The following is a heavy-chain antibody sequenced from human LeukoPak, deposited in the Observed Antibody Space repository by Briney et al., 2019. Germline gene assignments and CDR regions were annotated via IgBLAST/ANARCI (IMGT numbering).Heavy chain of an antibody. V-gene: IGHV4-59*10. D-gene: IGHD4-17*01. CDR2: IYSNGDT. J-gene: IGHJ5*02. CDR1: GGSFSGYY. Sequence: SETLSLTCAVYGGSFSGYYWNWIRQPAGKRLEWIGRIYSNGDTHYNPSLKSRVTMSIDTSKNQFSLRMNSVTAADTAVYYCARTVLRWFDPWGQGSLVTVSS. CDR3: ARTVLRWFDP.